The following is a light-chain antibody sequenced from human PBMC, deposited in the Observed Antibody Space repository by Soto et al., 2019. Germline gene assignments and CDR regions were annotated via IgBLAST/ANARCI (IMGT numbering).Light chain of an antibody. CDR2: GVT. J-gene: IGLJ2*01. CDR3: SSYTSSSTLV. CDR1: GSDVGGYNY. Sequence: QSALTQPASVSGSPRQSITISCTGTGSDVGGYNYVSWYQQHPGKAPKLMIYGVTNRPSGVFNRFSGSKSGNTASLTISGLQAEDEADYYCSSYTSSSTLVFGGGTKVTVL. V-gene: IGLV2-14*01.